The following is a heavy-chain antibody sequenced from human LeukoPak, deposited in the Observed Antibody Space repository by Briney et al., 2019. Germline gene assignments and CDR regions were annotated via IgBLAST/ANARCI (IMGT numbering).Heavy chain of an antibody. CDR1: GCSVSSGSYY. D-gene: IGHD2-15*01. CDR3: ARGPGGGSRNWFDP. Sequence: SETLSLTCTVSGCSVSSGSYYWSWIRQPPGKGLEWIGYIYYSGSTNYNPTLKSRVTISVDTSKNQFSLKLSSVTAADTAVYYCARGPGGGSRNWFDPCGQGTLVTVSS. CDR2: IYYSGST. V-gene: IGHV4-61*01. J-gene: IGHJ5*02.